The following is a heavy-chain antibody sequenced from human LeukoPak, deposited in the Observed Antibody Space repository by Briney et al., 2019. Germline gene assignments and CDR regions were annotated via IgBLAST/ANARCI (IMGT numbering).Heavy chain of an antibody. V-gene: IGHV4-39*01. CDR1: GGSISSSSYY. D-gene: IGHD3-3*01. J-gene: IGHJ4*02. CDR2: IYYSGST. Sequence: PSETLSLTCTVSGGSISSSSYYWGWIRQPPGKGLEWIGSIYYSGSTYYNPSLKSRVTISVDTSKNQFSLKLSSVTAADTAVYYCASTTYYDFWSGYHFDYWGQGTLVTVSS. CDR3: ASTTYYDFWSGYHFDY.